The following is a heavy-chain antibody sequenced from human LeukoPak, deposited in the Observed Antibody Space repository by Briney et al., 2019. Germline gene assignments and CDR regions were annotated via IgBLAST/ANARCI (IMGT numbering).Heavy chain of an antibody. V-gene: IGHV4-59*01. CDR1: GGSISSYY. CDR2: IYYSGST. D-gene: IGHD2-21*02. Sequence: PSETLSLTCTVSGGSISSYYWSWIRQPPGKGLEWIGYIYYSGSTKYNPSLKSRVTISVDTSKNQFSLKLRSVTAADTAVYYCARGAEFVVVTVDVFDIWGQGTMVTVSS. J-gene: IGHJ3*02. CDR3: ARGAEFVVVTVDVFDI.